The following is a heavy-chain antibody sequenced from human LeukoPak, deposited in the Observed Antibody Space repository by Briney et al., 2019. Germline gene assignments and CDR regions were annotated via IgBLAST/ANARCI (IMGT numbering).Heavy chain of an antibody. Sequence: GASLKVSCKASGHSFTGYYMHWVRQAPGKGLEWMGWFNPSSGGTNSAQKFQGRVTMTRDTSISTAYMELIRLRSDDTAVYYCATTYSSGWYYDAFDIWGQGTMVTLSS. D-gene: IGHD6-19*01. CDR3: ATTYSSGWYYDAFDI. CDR1: GHSFTGYY. J-gene: IGHJ3*02. V-gene: IGHV1-2*02. CDR2: FNPSSGGT.